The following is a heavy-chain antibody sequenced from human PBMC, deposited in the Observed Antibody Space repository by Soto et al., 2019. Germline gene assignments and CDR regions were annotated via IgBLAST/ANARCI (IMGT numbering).Heavy chain of an antibody. CDR3: ARWGRYSTGWYDY. CDR1: GFTFSDYY. CDR2: ISISSSQA. V-gene: IGHV3-11*05. Sequence: QVQLVESGGDLVKPGGSLRLSCAASGFTFSDYYMSWIRQAPGKGLEWISQISISSSQANYADSVKGRFTISRDNAKNSLYLQMNSLRAEDTAVYYGARWGRYSTGWYDYWGQGTLVTVSS. D-gene: IGHD6-19*01. J-gene: IGHJ4*02.